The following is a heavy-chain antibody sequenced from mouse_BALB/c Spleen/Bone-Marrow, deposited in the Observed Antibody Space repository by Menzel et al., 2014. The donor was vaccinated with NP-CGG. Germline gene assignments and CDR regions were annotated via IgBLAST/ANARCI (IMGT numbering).Heavy chain of an antibody. CDR1: GFTFXSFG. CDR2: ISSGSSTI. Sequence: EVKLMESGGGLVQPGGSRKLSCAASGFTFXSFGIHWVRQAPEKGLEWVAYISSGSSTIYYADTVKGRFTISRDNPKNTLFLQMTSLRSEDTAMYYCARSGYGDYYAMDYWGQGTSVTVSS. CDR3: ARSGYGDYYAMDY. J-gene: IGHJ4*01. D-gene: IGHD2-10*02. V-gene: IGHV5-17*02.